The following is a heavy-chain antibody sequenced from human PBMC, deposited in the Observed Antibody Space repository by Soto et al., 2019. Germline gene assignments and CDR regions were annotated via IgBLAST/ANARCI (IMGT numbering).Heavy chain of an antibody. CDR2: IYHDGTT. Sequence: PSETLSLTCAVSGSSISSGYYWGRVRQPPGKGLEWIGTIYHDGTTYYNPSLKSRVTISVDTSKNQFSLKLNSLTAADSAVYSCARGAYNDYQGYFDPWGQGTLVTVSS. CDR1: GSSISSGYY. D-gene: IGHD4-4*01. CDR3: ARGAYNDYQGYFDP. V-gene: IGHV4-38-2*01. J-gene: IGHJ5*02.